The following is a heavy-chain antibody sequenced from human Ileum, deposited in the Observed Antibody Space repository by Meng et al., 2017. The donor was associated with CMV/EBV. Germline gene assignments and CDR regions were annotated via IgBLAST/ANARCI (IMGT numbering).Heavy chain of an antibody. V-gene: IGHV3-30*02. CDR2: IRYDGSNK. CDR3: AKDDLSEAWSYYYGMDV. Sequence: GGSLRLSCAASGFTFSSYGMHWVRQAPGKGLEWVAFIRYDGSNKYYADSVKGRFTISRDNSKNTLYLQMNSLRAEDTAVYYCAKDDLSEAWSYYYGMDVWGQGTTVTVYS. J-gene: IGHJ6*02. D-gene: IGHD3/OR15-3a*01. CDR1: GFTFSSYG.